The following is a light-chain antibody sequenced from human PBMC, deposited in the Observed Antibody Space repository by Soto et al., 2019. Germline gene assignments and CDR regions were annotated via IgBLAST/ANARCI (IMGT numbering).Light chain of an antibody. J-gene: IGLJ1*01. CDR2: SNN. Sequence: QSVLTQPPSASGTPGQRVTISCSGSSSNIGGNYVYWYQQLPGTAPKLLIYSNNHRPSGVPDRFSGSKSGTSASLAISGLRSEDEADYYCCSYEGRFFFGTGTKLTVL. V-gene: IGLV1-47*02. CDR3: CSYEGRFF. CDR1: SSNIGGNY.